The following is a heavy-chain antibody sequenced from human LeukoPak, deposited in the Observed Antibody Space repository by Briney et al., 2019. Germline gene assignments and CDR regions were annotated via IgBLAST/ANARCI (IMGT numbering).Heavy chain of an antibody. Sequence: ASVKVSFKASGYTFTYYGITWVRQAPGQGLAWMGWINTYNGDTKCAQKLQGRVTMTTDTSTSTAFMELRSLRSDDSAVYYCARGLRSPLFDYWGLGTLVTVSP. V-gene: IGHV1-18*01. CDR2: INTYNGDT. J-gene: IGHJ4*02. CDR3: ARGLRSPLFDY. CDR1: GYTFTYYG. D-gene: IGHD3-16*01.